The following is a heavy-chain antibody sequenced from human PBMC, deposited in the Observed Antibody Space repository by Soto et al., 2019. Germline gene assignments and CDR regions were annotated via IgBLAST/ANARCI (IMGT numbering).Heavy chain of an antibody. J-gene: IGHJ4*02. D-gene: IGHD5-18*01. CDR3: ARASADTALDY. CDR1: GFTFSNYG. CDR2: IWYDGSNK. V-gene: IGHV3-33*01. Sequence: GGSLRLSCAASGFTFSNYGMHWVRQAPGKGLEWVAVIWYDGSNKYYADSVKGRFTISRDNSKNTLYLQMNSLRAEDTAVFYCARASADTALDYWGQGTLVTVSS.